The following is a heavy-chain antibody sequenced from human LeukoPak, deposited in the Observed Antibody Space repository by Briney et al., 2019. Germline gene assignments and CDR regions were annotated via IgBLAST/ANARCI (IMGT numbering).Heavy chain of an antibody. Sequence: GDSLKISCKGSGYSFTSYWIGWVRQRPGTGLEWVANIKPDGSVKQYAQSVKGRFTISRDNTRNSLDLQMSSLRAEDTAVYYCASGSHCDFWGQGTLVTVSS. J-gene: IGHJ4*02. V-gene: IGHV3-7*02. CDR3: ASGSHCDF. CDR1: GYSFTSYW. CDR2: IKPDGSVK.